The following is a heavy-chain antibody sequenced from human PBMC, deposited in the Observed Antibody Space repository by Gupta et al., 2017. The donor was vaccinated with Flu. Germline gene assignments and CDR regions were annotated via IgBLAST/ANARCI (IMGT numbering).Heavy chain of an antibody. CDR3: AKVDTRGTTQFDY. J-gene: IGHJ4*02. CDR2: ISADGSSF. V-gene: IGHV3-30*18. D-gene: IGHD5-18*01. Sequence: QVQLVESGGGVVQPGRSLRLSCAASGFTFSNYAMHWVRQAPGKGLGWVAVISADGSSFYYADSVKGRFTVSRDNSKNTLYLQMNSLRIEDTALYFCAKVDTRGTTQFDYWGQGTLVTVSS. CDR1: GFTFSNYA.